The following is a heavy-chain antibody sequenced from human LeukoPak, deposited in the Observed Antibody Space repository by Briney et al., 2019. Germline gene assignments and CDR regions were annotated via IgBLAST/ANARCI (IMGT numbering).Heavy chain of an antibody. J-gene: IGHJ4*01. D-gene: IGHD6-13*01. CDR2: INPSGGST. CDR1: GYTFTTYY. Sequence: ASVKVSCKASGYTFTTYYMHWVRQAPGQGLEWMGIINPSGGSTSYAQRFQGRVTMTRDTSTSTVYMELSSLRSEDTALYYCEREPNPIAAAAYYFDYWGHGTLVTVSS. CDR3: EREPNPIAAAAYYFDY. V-gene: IGHV1-46*01.